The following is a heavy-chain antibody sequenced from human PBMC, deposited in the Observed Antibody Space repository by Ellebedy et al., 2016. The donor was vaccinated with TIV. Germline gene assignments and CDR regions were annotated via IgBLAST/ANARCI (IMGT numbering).Heavy chain of an antibody. CDR2: ISGNSNTV. CDR1: GFMFSLYS. CDR3: ARDLIQGSSGWSPVDY. D-gene: IGHD6-19*01. Sequence: PGGSLRLSCTASGFMFSLYSMTWVRQAPGKGLEWIAFISGNSNTVYYADSVKGRFTVSRDNDRNSLYLQMNILRGEDTAVYYCARDLIQGSSGWSPVDYWGQGTLVTVSS. V-gene: IGHV3-48*01. J-gene: IGHJ4*02.